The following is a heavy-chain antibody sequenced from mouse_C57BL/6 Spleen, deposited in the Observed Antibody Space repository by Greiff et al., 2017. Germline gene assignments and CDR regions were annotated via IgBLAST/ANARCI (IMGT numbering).Heavy chain of an antibody. CDR2: INPGSGGT. CDR3: ARCSSALEYAMDY. V-gene: IGHV1-54*01. Sequence: QVQLQQSGAELVRPGTSVKVSCKASGYAFTNYLIEWVKQRPGQGLEWIGVINPGSGGTNYNEKFKGKATLTADKSSSTAYMQLSSLTSEDSAVYFCARCSSALEYAMDYWGQGTSVTVSS. J-gene: IGHJ4*01. CDR1: GYAFTNYL. D-gene: IGHD1-1*01.